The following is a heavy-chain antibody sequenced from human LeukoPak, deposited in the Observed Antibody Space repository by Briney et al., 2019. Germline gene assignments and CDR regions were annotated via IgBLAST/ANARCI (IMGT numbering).Heavy chain of an antibody. Sequence: ASVKVSCKASGYTFTSYDINWVRQAPGQGLEWMGWINTNTGDPTYAQGFTGRFVFSLDTSVSTAYLQISSLKAEDTAVYYCAREDDYGDFDHWGQGTLVTVSS. CDR1: GYTFTSYD. D-gene: IGHD4-17*01. V-gene: IGHV7-4-1*02. CDR2: INTNTGDP. CDR3: AREDDYGDFDH. J-gene: IGHJ5*02.